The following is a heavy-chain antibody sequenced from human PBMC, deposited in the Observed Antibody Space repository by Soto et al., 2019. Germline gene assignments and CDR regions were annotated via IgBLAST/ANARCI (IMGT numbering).Heavy chain of an antibody. D-gene: IGHD1-1*01. CDR1: GFTFSSYS. J-gene: IGHJ4*02. CDR2: ISSSSSYI. V-gene: IGHV3-21*01. CDR3: ARAGTGLYYFDY. Sequence: EVQLVESGGGLVKPGGSLRLSCAASGFTFSSYSMNWVRQAPGKGLEWVSSISSSSSYIYYADSVKGRFTISRDNAKNSLYLQMNSLRAEDTAVYYCARAGTGLYYFDYWGQGTLVTVSS.